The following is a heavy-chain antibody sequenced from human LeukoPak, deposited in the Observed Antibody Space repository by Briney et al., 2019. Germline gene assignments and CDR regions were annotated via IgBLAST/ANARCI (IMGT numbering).Heavy chain of an antibody. Sequence: PGGSLRLSCAASGFTFSDSWMSWVRQAPGKGLEWVASMNQDGSGKDYVDSVKGRFTISRDNARNSLYLQMGSLRAEDTAVYYCATYTHWVAGDVWGQGTTVTVSS. CDR1: GFTFSDSW. CDR3: ATYTHWVAGDV. CDR2: MNQDGSGK. V-gene: IGHV3-7*01. D-gene: IGHD3-16*01. J-gene: IGHJ6*02.